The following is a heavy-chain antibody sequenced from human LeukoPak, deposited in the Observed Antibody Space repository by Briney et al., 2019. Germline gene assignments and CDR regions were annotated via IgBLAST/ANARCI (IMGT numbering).Heavy chain of an antibody. D-gene: IGHD6-13*01. CDR3: ASLPYSSSSQGGFAFDI. J-gene: IGHJ3*02. V-gene: IGHV1-18*01. CDR2: ISAYNGNT. CDR1: GYTFTSHG. Sequence: ASVKVSCKASGYTFTSHGISWVRQAPGQGLEWMGWISAYNGNTNYAQKLQGRVTMTTDTSTSTAYMELRSLRSDDTAVYYCASLPYSSSSQGGFAFDIWGQGTMVTVSS.